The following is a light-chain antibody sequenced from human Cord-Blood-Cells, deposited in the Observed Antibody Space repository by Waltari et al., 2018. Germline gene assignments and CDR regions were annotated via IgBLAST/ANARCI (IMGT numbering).Light chain of an antibody. CDR3: SSYTSSSTVV. V-gene: IGLV2-14*01. Sequence: QSALTQPASVSVSPGQSITISCTGTSSDVGGYNYVSWYQQHPGKAPKLMIYDVSHRHSGVSNRFSGSKSGTTASLTISGLQAEDEADYYCSSYTSSSTVVFGGGTKLTVL. J-gene: IGLJ2*01. CDR2: DVS. CDR1: SSDVGGYNY.